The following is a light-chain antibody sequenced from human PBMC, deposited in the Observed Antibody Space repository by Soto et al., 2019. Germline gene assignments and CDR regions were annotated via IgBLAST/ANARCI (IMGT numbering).Light chain of an antibody. CDR3: QQYGYSLWT. J-gene: IGKJ1*01. Sequence: EIVFTQSPGTVSLSPGESATLSCRASQSFSSDYLAWYQQKPGQAPRLLIYGASNRATGIPDRFSGSGSGTDFTLTISSLEPEDFAVYYCQQYGYSLWTFGQGTKV. V-gene: IGKV3-20*01. CDR2: GAS. CDR1: QSFSSDY.